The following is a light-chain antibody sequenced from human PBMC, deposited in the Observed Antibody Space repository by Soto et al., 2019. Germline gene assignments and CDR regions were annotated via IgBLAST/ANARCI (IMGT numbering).Light chain of an antibody. J-gene: IGKJ1*01. Sequence: ENVLTQSPGTLSLSPGERATLSCRASQSVRSTYLAWYQQKPGQAPRLLIYGVSSRATGIPDRFSGSGSGTDFTLTISRLEPEDSAVYYCQQYGSSSWTFGQGTKVEIK. CDR3: QQYGSSSWT. CDR2: GVS. V-gene: IGKV3-20*01. CDR1: QSVRSTY.